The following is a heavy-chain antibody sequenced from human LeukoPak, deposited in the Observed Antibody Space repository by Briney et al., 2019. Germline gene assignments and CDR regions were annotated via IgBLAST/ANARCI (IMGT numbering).Heavy chain of an antibody. CDR2: ISSSSSYI. D-gene: IGHD2-15*01. CDR1: GFTFSSYY. Sequence: PGGSLRLSCVASGFTFSSYYMNWVRQAPGKGLEWVSSISSSSSYINYADSVKGRFTTSRDNAKNSLYLQMNSLRAEDTAVYYCARGKWSTRHWGQGTLVTVSS. CDR3: ARGKWSTRH. J-gene: IGHJ4*02. V-gene: IGHV3-21*01.